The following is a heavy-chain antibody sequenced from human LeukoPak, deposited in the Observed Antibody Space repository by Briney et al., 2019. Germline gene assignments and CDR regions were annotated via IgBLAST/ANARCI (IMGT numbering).Heavy chain of an antibody. D-gene: IGHD4-17*01. CDR2: ISYDGSNK. Sequence: GGSLRLSCAASGLTFSSYGMHWVRQAPGKGLEWVAVISYDGSNKYYADSVKGRFTISRDNSKNTLYLQMNSLRAEDTAVYYCAKDVYGDYFTYGMDVWGQGTTVTVSS. CDR1: GLTFSSYG. J-gene: IGHJ6*02. CDR3: AKDVYGDYFTYGMDV. V-gene: IGHV3-30*18.